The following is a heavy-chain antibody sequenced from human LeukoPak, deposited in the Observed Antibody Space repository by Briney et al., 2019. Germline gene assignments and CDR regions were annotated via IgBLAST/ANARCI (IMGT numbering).Heavy chain of an antibody. V-gene: IGHV4-30-4*01. D-gene: IGHD4-17*01. CDR3: ARDLKGTVTDY. CDR1: GGSISSGDYY. Sequence: PSETLSLTCTVSGGSISSGDYYWSWIRQPPGKGLEWIGYIYYSGSTYYNPPLKSRVTMSVDTSKNRFSLKLSSVTAADTAVYYCARDLKGTVTDYWGQGTLVTVSS. J-gene: IGHJ4*02. CDR2: IYYSGST.